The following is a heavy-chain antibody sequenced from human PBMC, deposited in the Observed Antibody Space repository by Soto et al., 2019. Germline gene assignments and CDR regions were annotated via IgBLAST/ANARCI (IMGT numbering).Heavy chain of an antibody. CDR2: IYYSGSI. D-gene: IGHD6-6*01. CDR3: ARYSSSSVFDC. CDR1: GGSVSSGTYY. Sequence: PSETLSLTCTISGGSVSSGTYYWSWIRQPPGKGLEWIGYIYYSGSIDYNPSLKSRVTISADTSKTQFSLMMSSVTAADTAVYYCARYSSSSVFDCWGQGILVTVSS. V-gene: IGHV4-61*01. J-gene: IGHJ4*02.